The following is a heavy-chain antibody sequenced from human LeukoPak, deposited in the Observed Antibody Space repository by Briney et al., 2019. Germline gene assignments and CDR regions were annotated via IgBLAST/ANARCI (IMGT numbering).Heavy chain of an antibody. V-gene: IGHV1-2*02. CDR3: AKSYYYGWGSSVY. CDR1: GYTFIDYY. CDR2: INPNSGDT. Sequence: GASVKVSRKTSGYTFIDYYNHWARQAPGQGLEWMGWINPNSGDTNYAQKFQGRVTLTRETADSTVYREMFRLRSDDTAVYYCAKSYYYGWGSSVYWGQGTLVTVSS. J-gene: IGHJ4*02. D-gene: IGHD3-10*01.